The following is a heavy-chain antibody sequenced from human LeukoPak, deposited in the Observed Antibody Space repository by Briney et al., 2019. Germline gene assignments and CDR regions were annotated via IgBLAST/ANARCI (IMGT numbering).Heavy chain of an antibody. CDR3: ARERRWELLNDAFDI. V-gene: IGHV3-53*01. CDR2: IYSGGST. D-gene: IGHD1-26*01. J-gene: IGHJ3*02. Sequence: PGGSLRLSCAASGFTVSSNYMSWVRQAPGKELEWVSVIYSGGSTYYADSVKGRFTISRDNSKNTLYLQMNSLRAEDTAVYYCARERRWELLNDAFDIWGQGTMVTVSS. CDR1: GFTVSSNY.